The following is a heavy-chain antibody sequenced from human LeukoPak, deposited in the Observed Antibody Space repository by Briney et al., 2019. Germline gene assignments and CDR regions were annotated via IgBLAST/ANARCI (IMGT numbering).Heavy chain of an antibody. Sequence: GGSLRLSCAASGFTFSSYSMNWVRQAPGKGLEWVSSISTSSSYIYYADSVKGRFTISRDNAKNSLYLQMNSLRAEDTAVYYCARDLSGSSGYLLYYFDYWGQGTLVTVSS. CDR2: ISTSSSYI. J-gene: IGHJ4*02. CDR3: ARDLSGSSGYLLYYFDY. CDR1: GFTFSSYS. D-gene: IGHD3-22*01. V-gene: IGHV3-21*01.